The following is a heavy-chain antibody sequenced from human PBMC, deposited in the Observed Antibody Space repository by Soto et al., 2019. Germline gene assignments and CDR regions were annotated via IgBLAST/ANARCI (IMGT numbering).Heavy chain of an antibody. J-gene: IGHJ5*02. D-gene: IGHD3-22*01. CDR1: GGSVSSGSYY. CDR3: ARDLSYYDSSGYLVEVNWFDP. CDR2: IYYSGST. Sequence: SETLSLTCTVSGGSVSSGSYYWSWIRQPPGKGLEWIGYIYYSGSTNYNPSLKSRVTISVDTSKNQFSLKLSSVTAADTAVYYCARDLSYYDSSGYLVEVNWFDPWGQGTLVTVS. V-gene: IGHV4-61*01.